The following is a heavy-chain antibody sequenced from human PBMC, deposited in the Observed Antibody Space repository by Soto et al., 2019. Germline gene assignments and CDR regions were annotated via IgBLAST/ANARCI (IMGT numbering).Heavy chain of an antibody. Sequence: PGGSLRLSCAASGFTFSSYAMSWVRQAPGKGLEWVSAISGSGGSTYYADSVKGRFTISRDNSKNTLYLQMNSLRAEDTAVYYCVVVAARPSYYGMDVWGQGTTVTVSS. CDR3: VVVAARPSYYGMDV. D-gene: IGHD2-15*01. V-gene: IGHV3-23*01. J-gene: IGHJ6*02. CDR1: GFTFSSYA. CDR2: ISGSGGST.